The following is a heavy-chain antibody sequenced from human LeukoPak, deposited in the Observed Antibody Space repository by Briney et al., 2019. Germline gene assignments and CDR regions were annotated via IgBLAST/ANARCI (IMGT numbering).Heavy chain of an antibody. D-gene: IGHD3-22*01. CDR1: GGSISTYY. V-gene: IGHV4-59*12. Sequence: PSETLSLTCTVSGGSISTYYWSWIRQPPGKGLEWIGYIYYTGSTSYNPSLKSRVTISVDTSKNQFSLKLSSVTAADTAVYYCARGRSITMIVVASRLPIHDYWGQGTLVTVSS. CDR3: ARGRSITMIVVASRLPIHDY. J-gene: IGHJ4*02. CDR2: IYYTGST.